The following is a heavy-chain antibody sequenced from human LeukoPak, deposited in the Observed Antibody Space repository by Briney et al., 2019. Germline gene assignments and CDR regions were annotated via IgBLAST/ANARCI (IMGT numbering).Heavy chain of an antibody. V-gene: IGHV4-4*07. D-gene: IGHD2-8*01. CDR1: GGSISSYF. CDR2: FYHSGTT. Sequence: SETLSLTCTVSGGSISSYFWSWIRQPAGKGLEWIGRFYHSGTTNYNPSPRSRVTMSVDTSKNQFSLKLSSVSAADTAVYYCARDQGVQTSLAYWGQGTLVTVSS. CDR3: ARDQGVQTSLAY. J-gene: IGHJ4*02.